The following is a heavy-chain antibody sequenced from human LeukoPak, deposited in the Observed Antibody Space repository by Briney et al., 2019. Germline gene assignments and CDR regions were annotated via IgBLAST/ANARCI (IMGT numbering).Heavy chain of an antibody. J-gene: IGHJ4*02. Sequence: SQTLSLTCTVSGGSISSGGYYWSWIRQPPGKGLEWIGYIYHSGSTYYNPSLKSRVTISVDRSKNQFSLKLSSVTAADTAVYYCARVTSTVTAFDYWGQGTLVTVSS. CDR2: IYHSGST. CDR3: ARVTSTVTAFDY. CDR1: GGSISSGGYY. D-gene: IGHD4-17*01. V-gene: IGHV4-30-2*01.